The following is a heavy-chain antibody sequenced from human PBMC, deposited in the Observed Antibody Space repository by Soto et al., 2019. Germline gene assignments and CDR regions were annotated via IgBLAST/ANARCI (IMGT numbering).Heavy chain of an antibody. CDR2: IIPIFGTA. CDR3: ARGITGTVSYYYGMDV. Sequence: QVQLVQSGAEVKKPGSSVKVSCKASGGTFSSYAISWVRQAPGQGLEWMGGIIPIFGTANYAQKLQGRVTITADESTSPAYMELSSLRSEDTAVYYCARGITGTVSYYYGMDVWGQGTTVTVSS. V-gene: IGHV1-69*12. J-gene: IGHJ6*02. CDR1: GGTFSSYA. D-gene: IGHD1-20*01.